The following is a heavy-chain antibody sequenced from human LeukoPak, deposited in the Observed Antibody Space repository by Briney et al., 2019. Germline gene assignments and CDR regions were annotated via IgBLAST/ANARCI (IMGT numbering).Heavy chain of an antibody. V-gene: IGHV4-39*01. D-gene: IGHD2-2*02. CDR2: INHSGST. J-gene: IGHJ4*02. Sequence: SETLSLTCTVSGGSISSRSFYWGWIRQPPGKGLEWIGEINHSGSTNYNPSLKSRVTISVDTSKNQFSLKLSSVTAADTAVYYCARHPAYCSSTSCYNLPDYWGQGTLVTVSS. CDR1: GGSISSRSFY. CDR3: ARHPAYCSSTSCYNLPDY.